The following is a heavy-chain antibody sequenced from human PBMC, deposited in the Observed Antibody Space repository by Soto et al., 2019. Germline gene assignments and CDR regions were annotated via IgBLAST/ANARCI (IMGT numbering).Heavy chain of an antibody. V-gene: IGHV3-23*01. Sequence: EVQLLESGGGLVQPGGSLRLSCAASGFTFSSYAMSWVRQAPGKGLEWVSAISGSGGSTYYADSVKGRFTISRDNPKNTLYLQMNSLRAEDTAVYYCAKRYSSGWYRVDYYYYMDVWGKGTTVTVSS. CDR2: ISGSGGST. CDR3: AKRYSSGWYRVDYYYYMDV. J-gene: IGHJ6*03. CDR1: GFTFSSYA. D-gene: IGHD6-19*01.